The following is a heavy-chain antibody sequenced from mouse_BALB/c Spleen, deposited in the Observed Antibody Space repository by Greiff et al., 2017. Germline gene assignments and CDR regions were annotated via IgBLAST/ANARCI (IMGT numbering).Heavy chain of an antibody. D-gene: IGHD2-3*01. V-gene: IGHV1-39*01. CDR1: GYSFTGYN. J-gene: IGHJ3*01. Sequence: EVHLVESGPELEKPGASVKISCKASGYSFTGYNMNWVKQSNGKSLEWIGNIDPYYGGTSYNQKFKGKATLTVDKSSSTAYMQLKSLTSEDSAVYYCAREDGYYPWFAYWGQGTLVTVSA. CDR3: AREDGYYPWFAY. CDR2: IDPYYGGT.